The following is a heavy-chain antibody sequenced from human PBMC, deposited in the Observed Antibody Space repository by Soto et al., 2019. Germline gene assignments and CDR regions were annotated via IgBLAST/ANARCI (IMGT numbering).Heavy chain of an antibody. CDR3: ARATSSSSWSYYFDY. Sequence: SVKVSCKASGYTFTGYYMHRVRQAPGQGLEWMGWINPNSGGTNYAQKFKGWVTMTRDTSISTAYMELSRLRSDDTAVYYCARATSSSSWSYYFDYWGQGILVTVPS. CDR1: GYTFTGYY. CDR2: INPNSGGT. V-gene: IGHV1-2*04. D-gene: IGHD6-13*01. J-gene: IGHJ4*02.